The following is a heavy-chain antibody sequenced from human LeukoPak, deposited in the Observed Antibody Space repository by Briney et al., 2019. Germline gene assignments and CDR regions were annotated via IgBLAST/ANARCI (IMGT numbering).Heavy chain of an antibody. D-gene: IGHD3-10*01. J-gene: IGHJ4*02. V-gene: IGHV3-23*01. Sequence: GGSLRLSRAAAALTLTSHATSSVRQAPGKGLEWVSAISGSGGSTYYADSVKGRLTISRDNSKNTLYLQMNSLRTEDPAVYYCAYDLRRGPFDYWGQGTLVTVSS. CDR3: AYDLRRGPFDY. CDR2: ISGSGGST. CDR1: ALTLTSHA.